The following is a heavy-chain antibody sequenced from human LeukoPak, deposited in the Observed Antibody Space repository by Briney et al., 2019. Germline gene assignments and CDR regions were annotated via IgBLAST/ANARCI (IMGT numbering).Heavy chain of an antibody. J-gene: IGHJ6*02. D-gene: IGHD2-15*01. CDR2: INPSGGST. V-gene: IGHV1-46*01. CDR3: ARGGYSWHYYHGMDV. Sequence: ASVKVSCKASGYTFTSYYMHWVRQAPGQGLEWMGIINPSGGSTSYAQKFQGRVTMTRDTSTSTVYMELSSLRSEDTAMYYCARGGYSWHYYHGMDVWGQGTTVTVSS. CDR1: GYTFTSYY.